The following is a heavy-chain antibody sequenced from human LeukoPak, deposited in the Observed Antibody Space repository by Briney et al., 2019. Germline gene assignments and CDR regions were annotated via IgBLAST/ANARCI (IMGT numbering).Heavy chain of an antibody. J-gene: IGHJ6*03. CDR2: IIPIFGTA. V-gene: IGHV1-69*05. CDR1: GGTFSSYA. Sequence: GASVKVSCKASGGTFSSYAISWVRQAPGQGLEWMGGIIPIFGTANYARKFQGRVTITTDESTSTAYMELSSLRSEDTAVYYCTLGVDIVVVPAAMGLSPPSYYYYMDVWGKGTTVTVSS. CDR3: TLGVDIVVVPAAMGLSPPSYYYYMDV. D-gene: IGHD2-2*03.